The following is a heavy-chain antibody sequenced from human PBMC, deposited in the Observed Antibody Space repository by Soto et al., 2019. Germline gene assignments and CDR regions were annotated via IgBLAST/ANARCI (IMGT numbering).Heavy chain of an antibody. V-gene: IGHV3-30*19. CDR2: DGTNI. Sequence: QVQLVESGGGVVQPGRSLRLSCAASGFIFSRTGMHWVRQAPGKGLEWVAVDGTNIYYADSVKGRFTISRDNSKNTLYLQMNSLRVEDTAVYYCARDWDWYFDSWGQGTLVTVSS. CDR1: GFIFSRTG. J-gene: IGHJ4*02. CDR3: ARDWDWYFDS. D-gene: IGHD1-26*01.